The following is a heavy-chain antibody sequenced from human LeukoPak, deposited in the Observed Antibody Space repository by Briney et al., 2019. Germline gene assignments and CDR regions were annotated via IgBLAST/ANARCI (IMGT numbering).Heavy chain of an antibody. CDR1: GGSISNKY. CDR3: ARDPSIAVAAPS. CDR2: IYYSGST. V-gene: IGHV4-59*01. D-gene: IGHD6-19*01. J-gene: IGHJ5*02. Sequence: SETLSLTCTVSGGSISNKYWSWIRQPPGKGLEWIGYIYYSGSTNYNPSLKSRVTILVDTSKNQFSLKLSSVTAADTAVYFCARDPSIAVAAPSWGQGTLVTVSS.